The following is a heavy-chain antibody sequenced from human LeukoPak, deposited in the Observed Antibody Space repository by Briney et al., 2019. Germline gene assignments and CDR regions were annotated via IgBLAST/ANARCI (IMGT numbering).Heavy chain of an antibody. D-gene: IGHD1-14*01. V-gene: IGHV3-53*01. CDR1: GFTVSSNY. CDR3: ARVRLDRSERNLDAFEN. CDR2: IYSGGST. Sequence: PGGSLRLSCAASGFTVSSNYMSWVRQAPGKGLEWVSNIYSGGSTYYADSVKGRFTISRDKSKNTVYLQMNSLRAGDTAVYFCARVRLDRSERNLDAFENWGQGTMVTVSS. J-gene: IGHJ3*02.